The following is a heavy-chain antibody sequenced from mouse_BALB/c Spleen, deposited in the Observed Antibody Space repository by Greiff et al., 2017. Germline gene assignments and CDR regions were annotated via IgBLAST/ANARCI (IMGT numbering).Heavy chain of an antibody. V-gene: IGHV10-3*03. J-gene: IGHJ4*01. Sequence: VQRVASGGGLVQPKGSLKLSCAASGFTFNTYAMHWVCQAPGKGLEWVARIRSKSNNYATYYADSVKDRFTTSRDDSQSMLYLQMNNLKTEDTAMYYCVGGYDVYYYAMGYWGEGTSVTVSS. D-gene: IGHD2-3*01. CDR2: IRSKSNNYAT. CDR1: GFTFNTYA. CDR3: VGGYDVYYYAMGY.